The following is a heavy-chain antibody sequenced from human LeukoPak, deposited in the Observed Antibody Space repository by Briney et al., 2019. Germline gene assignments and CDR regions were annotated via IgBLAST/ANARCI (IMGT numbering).Heavy chain of an antibody. Sequence: PGGSLKLSCAASGLTFSSYGMHWVRQAPGKGLEWVAVISYDGSNKYYADSVKGRFTISRDNSKNTLCLQMNSLRAEDTAVYYCAKDRYYGSGSYKNYFDYWGQGTLVTVSS. CDR3: AKDRYYGSGSYKNYFDY. J-gene: IGHJ4*02. CDR2: ISYDGSNK. D-gene: IGHD3-10*01. V-gene: IGHV3-30*18. CDR1: GLTFSSYG.